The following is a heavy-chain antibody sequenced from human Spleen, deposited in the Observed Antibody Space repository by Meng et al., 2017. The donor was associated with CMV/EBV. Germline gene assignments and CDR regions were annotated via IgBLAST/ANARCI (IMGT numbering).Heavy chain of an antibody. CDR1: AFTFSTSW. D-gene: IGHD5-24*01. CDR2: IKEDGSEN. V-gene: IGHV3-7*01. Sequence: GGSLKISCAASAFTFSTSWMSWVRQAPGKGLQWVGNIKEDGSENNYLDSVKGRFTISRDNAKNSVYLHMSSLRAEDTAMYYCARDFGWLQHDYWGRGTLVTVSS. CDR3: ARDFGWLQHDY. J-gene: IGHJ4*02.